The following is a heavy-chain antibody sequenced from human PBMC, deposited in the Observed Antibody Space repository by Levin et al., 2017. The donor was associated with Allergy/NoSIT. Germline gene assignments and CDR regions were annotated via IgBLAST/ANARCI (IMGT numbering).Heavy chain of an antibody. J-gene: IGHJ4*02. CDR1: GFTFSSYS. CDR2: IRHNSEII. D-gene: IGHD2-8*02. CDR3: VRDYSWSSDS. V-gene: IGHV3-48*04. Sequence: GGSLRLSCAASGFTFSSYSMNWVRQAPGKGLEWISYIRHNSEIISYADSVKGRFTISRDNAKNSLYLQMNSLRVADTAVYYCVRDYSWSSDSWGQGTLVTVSS.